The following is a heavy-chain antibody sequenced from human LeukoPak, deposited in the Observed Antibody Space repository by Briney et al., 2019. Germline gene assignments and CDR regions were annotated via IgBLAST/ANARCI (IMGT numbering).Heavy chain of an antibody. V-gene: IGHV4-39*01. Sequence: SETLSLTCTVSGVFISTSSYSWGWIRQPPGKGLAWIGSTYYSGSTYYNPSLKSRVTISVDTSKNEFSLKLSSVTAADTAVYFCARSAYYGSGSYWDYYYYMDVWGKGTTVTVSS. CDR1: GVFISTSSYS. CDR2: TYYSGST. CDR3: ARSAYYGSGSYWDYYYYMDV. J-gene: IGHJ6*03. D-gene: IGHD3-10*01.